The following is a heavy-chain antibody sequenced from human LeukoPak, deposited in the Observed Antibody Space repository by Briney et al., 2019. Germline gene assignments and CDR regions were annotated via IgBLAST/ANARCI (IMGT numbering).Heavy chain of an antibody. V-gene: IGHV4-59*08. D-gene: IGHD4-23*01. Sequence: SETLSLTCTVSGGSISGYYWNWIRQPPGKGLEGVGFIYNAGNTKYNPSLKSRVPISADPTKNQVPLNLSSVTAADTAVYYCARPGGRDHGGNSVAFDILGQGTMVNVSS. J-gene: IGHJ3*02. CDR3: ARPGGRDHGGNSVAFDI. CDR1: GGSISGYY. CDR2: IYNAGNT.